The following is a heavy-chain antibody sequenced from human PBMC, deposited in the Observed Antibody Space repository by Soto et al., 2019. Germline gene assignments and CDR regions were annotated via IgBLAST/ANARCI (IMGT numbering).Heavy chain of an antibody. Sequence: PGGSLRLSCAASGFTFSSYAMSWVRQAPGKGLEWVSAISGSGGSTYYADSVKGRFTISRDNSKNTLYLQMNSLGAEDTAVYYCARRGYSYGFTHYWAQGTLLTVSS. D-gene: IGHD5-18*01. CDR1: GFTFSSYA. CDR2: ISGSGGST. CDR3: ARRGYSYGFTHY. V-gene: IGHV3-23*01. J-gene: IGHJ4*02.